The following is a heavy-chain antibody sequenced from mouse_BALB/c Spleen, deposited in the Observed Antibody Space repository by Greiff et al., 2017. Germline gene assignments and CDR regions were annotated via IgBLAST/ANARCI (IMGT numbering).Heavy chain of an antibody. J-gene: IGHJ4*01. V-gene: IGHV14-3*02. CDR1: GFNIKDTY. D-gene: IGHD1-1*01. Sequence: VQLQQSGAELVKPGASVKLSCTASGFNIKDTYMHWVKQRPEQGLEWIGRIDPANGNTKYDPKFQGKATVTADTSSNTAYLQLSSLTSEDTAVYYCATTGGYAMDYWGQGTSVTVSS. CDR3: ATTGGYAMDY. CDR2: IDPANGNT.